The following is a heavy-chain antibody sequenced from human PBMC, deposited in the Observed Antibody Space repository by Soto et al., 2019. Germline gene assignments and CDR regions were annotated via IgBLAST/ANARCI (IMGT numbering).Heavy chain of an antibody. J-gene: IGHJ4*02. V-gene: IGHV3-7*04. D-gene: IGHD5-12*01. Sequence: EVPLVESGGGLVQPGGSLRLSCAASGFTFSSYWMSWVRQAPGKGLEGGATIKQDGSEKYYVDSVKGRFTIARDNAKNSLYLQMNSLGPEDTAVYYCARDRGDSGYETHWGQGTLVTVSS. CDR2: IKQDGSEK. CDR3: ARDRGDSGYETH. CDR1: GFTFSSYW.